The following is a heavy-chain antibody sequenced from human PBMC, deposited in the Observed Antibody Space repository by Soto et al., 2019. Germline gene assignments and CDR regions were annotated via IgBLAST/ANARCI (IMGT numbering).Heavy chain of an antibody. Sequence: QLQLQESGPGLVKPSETLSLTCTVSGGSISSSSYYWGWIRQPPGKGLEWIGSIYYSGSTYYNPSLKSRVTISVDTSKNQFSLKLSSVTAADTAVYYCARGQYYYYYMDVWGKGTTVTVSS. CDR1: GGSISSSSYY. CDR2: IYYSGST. CDR3: ARGQYYYYYMDV. J-gene: IGHJ6*03. V-gene: IGHV4-39*01.